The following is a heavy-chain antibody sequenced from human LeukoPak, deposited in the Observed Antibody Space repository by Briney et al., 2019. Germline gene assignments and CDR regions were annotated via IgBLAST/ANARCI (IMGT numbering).Heavy chain of an antibody. V-gene: IGHV1-2*02. D-gene: IGHD2-21*01. CDR2: INPNSGGT. J-gene: IGHJ3*02. CDR1: GYTFTGYY. CDR3: ARIPRRPTGAAFDI. Sequence: ASVKVSCKASGYTFTGYYMHWVRQAPGQGLESMGWINPNSGGTNYAQKFQGRVTMTRDTSISTAYMELSRLRSDDTAVYYCARIPRRPTGAAFDIWGQGTMVTVSS.